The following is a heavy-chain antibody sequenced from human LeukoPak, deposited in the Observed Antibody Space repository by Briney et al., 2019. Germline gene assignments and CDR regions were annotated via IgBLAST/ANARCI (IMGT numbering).Heavy chain of an antibody. Sequence: QPGRSLRLSCGASGLTFSSYGMHWVRQAPGKGLEWVAVISYDGSRKYYADSVKGRFTISRDNSKNTLYLEMNSLRAEDTAVYYCAKDALTYGAGSYAPNWGQGTLVTVSS. J-gene: IGHJ4*02. D-gene: IGHD3-10*01. V-gene: IGHV3-30*18. CDR1: GLTFSSYG. CDR2: ISYDGSRK. CDR3: AKDALTYGAGSYAPN.